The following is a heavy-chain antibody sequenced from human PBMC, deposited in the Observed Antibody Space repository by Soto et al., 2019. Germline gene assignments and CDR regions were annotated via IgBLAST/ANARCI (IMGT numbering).Heavy chain of an antibody. V-gene: IGHV1-2*04. CDR1: GYSFTDYH. J-gene: IGHJ6*02. CDR3: ARGDSTDCSNVVCSFVYNHDMDF. Sequence: ASVKVSCKASGYSFTDYHIHWVRQAPGQGLEWLGRINPKSGGTSTAQKVEGWVTMTTDTSISTASMELTRLTSDDTAIYYCARGDSTDCSNVVCSFVYNHDMDFWGQGTTVTGSS. D-gene: IGHD2-8*01. CDR2: INPKSGGT.